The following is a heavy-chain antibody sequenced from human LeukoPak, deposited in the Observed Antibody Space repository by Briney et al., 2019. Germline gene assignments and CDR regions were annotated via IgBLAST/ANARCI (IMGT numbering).Heavy chain of an antibody. CDR2: ISSTSGVI. D-gene: IGHD2-21*02. CDR3: VRKPVGDMPFDY. J-gene: IGHJ4*02. Sequence: PGGSLRLSCAASGFTFSSYTMNWVRQAPGKGLEWVSTISSTSGVIYYADSMKGRFTISRDNAKNSLYLQMNSLRAEDTAVYYCVRKPVGDMPFDYWGQGTLVTVPS. V-gene: IGHV3-21*01. CDR1: GFTFSSYT.